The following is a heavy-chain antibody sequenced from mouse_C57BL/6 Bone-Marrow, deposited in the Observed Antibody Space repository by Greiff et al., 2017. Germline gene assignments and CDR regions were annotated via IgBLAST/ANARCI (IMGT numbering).Heavy chain of an antibody. J-gene: IGHJ2*01. V-gene: IGHV2-2*01. CDR3: AREGLRRGVVYFDY. CDR2: IWIGGST. CDR1: GFSLTSYG. Sequence: QVQLKESGPGLVQPSQSLSITCTVSGFSLTSYGVHWVRQSPGTGLEWLGVIWIGGSTDYNAAFISRLSISKDNSKSQVFFKMNSLQADDTAIYYCAREGLRRGVVYFDYWGQGTTLTVSS. D-gene: IGHD2-4*01.